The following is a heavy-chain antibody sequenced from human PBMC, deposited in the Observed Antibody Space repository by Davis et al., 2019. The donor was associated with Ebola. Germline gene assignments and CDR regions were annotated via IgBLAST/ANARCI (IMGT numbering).Heavy chain of an antibody. D-gene: IGHD4-17*01. J-gene: IGHJ3*02. CDR1: GFTFSSYP. CDR3: AKSRDYGDYLDDAFDI. Sequence: GESLKISCAASGFTFSSYPMHWVRQAPGKGLEWVAVISYDGSNKYYADSVRGRFTISRDNSKNTLYLQMNSLRAEDTAVYYCAKSRDYGDYLDDAFDIWGQGKMVTVSS. V-gene: IGHV3-30-3*02. CDR2: ISYDGSNK.